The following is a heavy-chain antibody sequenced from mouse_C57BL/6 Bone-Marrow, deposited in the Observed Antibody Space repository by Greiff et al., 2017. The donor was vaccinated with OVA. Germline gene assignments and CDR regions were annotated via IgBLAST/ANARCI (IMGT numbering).Heavy chain of an antibody. CDR1: GYTFTDYY. V-gene: IGHV1-26*01. CDR2: INPNNGGT. Sequence: EVQLQQSGPELVKPGASVKISCKASGYTFTDYYMNWVKQSHGKSLEWIGDINPNNGGTSYNQKFKGKATLTVDKSSSTAYMELRSLTSEDSAVYYCAYYGSSPRYFDVWGTGTTVTVSS. D-gene: IGHD1-1*01. CDR3: AYYGSSPRYFDV. J-gene: IGHJ1*03.